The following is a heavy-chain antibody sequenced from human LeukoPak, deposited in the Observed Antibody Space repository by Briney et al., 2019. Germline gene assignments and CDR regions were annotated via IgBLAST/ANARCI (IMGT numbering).Heavy chain of an antibody. Sequence: PSETLSLTCTVSGGSISSGSYYWSWIRQPAGKELEWIGRIYTSGSTNYNPSLKSRVTISYTSKNQFSLKLSSVTAADTAVYYCARVFREGFDPWGQGTLVTVSS. CDR3: ARVFREGFDP. CDR1: GGSISSGSYY. V-gene: IGHV4-61*02. J-gene: IGHJ5*02. CDR2: IYTSGST.